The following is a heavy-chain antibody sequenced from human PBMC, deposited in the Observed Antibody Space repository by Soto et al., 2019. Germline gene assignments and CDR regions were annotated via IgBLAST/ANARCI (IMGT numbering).Heavy chain of an antibody. J-gene: IGHJ3*02. Sequence: ASVKVSCKASGGTFSSYAISWVRQAPGQGLEWMGGIIPIFGTANYAQKFQGRVTITADESTSTAYMELSSLRSEDTAVYYCARDQGWELLPSHAFDIWGQGTMVTVSS. CDR3: ARDQGWELLPSHAFDI. CDR1: GGTFSSYA. CDR2: IIPIFGTA. V-gene: IGHV1-69*13. D-gene: IGHD1-26*01.